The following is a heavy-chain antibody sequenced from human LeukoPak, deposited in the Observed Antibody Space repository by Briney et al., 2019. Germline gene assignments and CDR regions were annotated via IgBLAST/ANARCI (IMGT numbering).Heavy chain of an antibody. CDR1: GFTFSSYA. J-gene: IGHJ4*02. D-gene: IGHD6-13*01. CDR2: ISYDGSNK. Sequence: PGRSLRLSCAASGFTFSSYAMHWVRQAPGKGLEWVAVISYDGSNKYYADSVKGRFTISRDNSKNTLYLQMNSLRAEDTAVYYCAIGSAAAGTRAFDYWGQGTLVTVSS. CDR3: AIGSAAAGTRAFDY. V-gene: IGHV3-30*01.